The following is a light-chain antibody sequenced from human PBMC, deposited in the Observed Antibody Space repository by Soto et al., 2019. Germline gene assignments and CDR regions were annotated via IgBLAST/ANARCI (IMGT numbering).Light chain of an antibody. CDR1: QSVSSN. V-gene: IGKV3-15*01. CDR2: GAS. Sequence: EIVMTQSPATLSVSPGERATLSCRASQSVSSNLAWYQQKPGQPPRLLIYGASTRATGIPARFSGSRSGTEFTLTISSLQSEDFAVYYCQQYNNWPPWTFGQGTKVEIK. CDR3: QQYNNWPPWT. J-gene: IGKJ1*01.